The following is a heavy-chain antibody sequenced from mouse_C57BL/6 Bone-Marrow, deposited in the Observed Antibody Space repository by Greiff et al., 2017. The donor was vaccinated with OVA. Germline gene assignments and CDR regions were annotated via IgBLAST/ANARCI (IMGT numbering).Heavy chain of an antibody. D-gene: IGHD2-2*01. V-gene: IGHV5-4*03. J-gene: IGHJ2*01. CDR2: ISDGGSYT. CDR1: GFTFSSYA. Sequence: EVMLVESGGGLVKPGGSLKLSCAASGFTFSSYAMSWVRQTPEKRLEWVATISDGGSYTYYPDNVKGRFTISRDNAKNNLYLQMSHLKSEDTAMYYCANLLWLRPYYFDYWGQGTTLTVSS. CDR3: ANLLWLRPYYFDY.